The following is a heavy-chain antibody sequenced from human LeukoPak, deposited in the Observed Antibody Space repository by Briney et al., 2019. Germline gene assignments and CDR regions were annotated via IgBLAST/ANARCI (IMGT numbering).Heavy chain of an antibody. D-gene: IGHD5-18*01. CDR3: ARAGGYSYGWSIYYFDY. CDR2: ISYDGSNK. Sequence: GGSLRLSCAASGFTFSSYGMHWVRQAPGKGLEWVAVISYDGSNKYYADSVKGRFTISRDNSKNSLYLQMNSLRAEDTAVYYCARAGGYSYGWSIYYFDYWGQGTLVTASS. CDR1: GFTFSSYG. V-gene: IGHV3-30*03. J-gene: IGHJ4*02.